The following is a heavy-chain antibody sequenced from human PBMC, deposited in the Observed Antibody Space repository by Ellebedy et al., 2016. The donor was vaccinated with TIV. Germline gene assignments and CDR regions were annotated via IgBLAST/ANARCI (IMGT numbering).Heavy chain of an antibody. CDR1: GFTFSDHY. Sequence: GESLKISCAASGFTFSDHYMDWVRQAPGKGLEWVGRTRHKANSYTTEYAASVKGRFTISRDDSKNSLYLQMNSLKTEDTAVYYCVSPAGSSGYWEAFDIWGQGTMVTVSS. V-gene: IGHV3-72*01. J-gene: IGHJ3*02. D-gene: IGHD3-22*01. CDR3: VSPAGSSGYWEAFDI. CDR2: TRHKANSYTT.